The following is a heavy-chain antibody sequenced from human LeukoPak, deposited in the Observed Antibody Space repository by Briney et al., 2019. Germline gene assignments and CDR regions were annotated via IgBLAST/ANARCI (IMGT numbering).Heavy chain of an antibody. D-gene: IGHD3-22*01. CDR1: GGSFSGYY. Sequence: SETLSLTCAVYGGSFSGYYWSWIRQPPGKGLEWIGEINHSGSTNYNPSLKSRVTISVDTSKNQFSLKLSSVTAADTAVYYCAREVPVYYDSSGFDYWGQGTLVTVSS. V-gene: IGHV4-34*01. CDR2: INHSGST. J-gene: IGHJ4*02. CDR3: AREVPVYYDSSGFDY.